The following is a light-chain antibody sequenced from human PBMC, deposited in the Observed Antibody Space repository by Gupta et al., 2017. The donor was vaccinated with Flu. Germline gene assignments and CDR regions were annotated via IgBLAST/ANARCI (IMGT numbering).Light chain of an antibody. Sequence: SFDLTQPPSVSVDPGQTATITCSGDTLGDNFASWYQHRPGQSPLLLIYQDSKRPAGIPDRFSGANSGNTATLTVSGTQAMDEDDYYCQAWDRGTVDFGGGTRLTVL. J-gene: IGLJ2*01. CDR1: TLGDNF. CDR3: QAWDRGTVD. CDR2: QDS. V-gene: IGLV3-1*01.